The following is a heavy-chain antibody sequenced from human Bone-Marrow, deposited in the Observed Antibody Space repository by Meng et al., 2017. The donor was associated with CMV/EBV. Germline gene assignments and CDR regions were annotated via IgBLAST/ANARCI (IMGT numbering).Heavy chain of an antibody. J-gene: IGHJ2*01. Sequence: SGFTVSSKTMHWVLHSPGKWLPSVSLIYRPGAPSYPHSLNGRFTTSRDNSKNTLYLQMISLRADDTAVYYCASCGGDCYSRYWYFDLWGRGTLVTVSS. CDR3: ASCGGDCYSRYWYFDL. V-gene: IGHV3-53*01. CDR2: IYRPGAP. D-gene: IGHD2-21*02. CDR1: GFTVSSKT.